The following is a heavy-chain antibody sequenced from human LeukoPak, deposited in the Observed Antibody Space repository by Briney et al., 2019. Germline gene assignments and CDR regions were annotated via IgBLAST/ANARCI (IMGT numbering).Heavy chain of an antibody. CDR2: IDPRGGST. J-gene: IGHJ4*02. V-gene: IGHV1-46*01. CDR3: ARDYYGSRTYYYYYFDY. Sequence: ASVKVSCKASGYTFTNYYMHWVRQAPGQGLEWMGIIDPRGGSTNYAQKFQGRVTMTRDTSTSTVYMELSSLRSEDTAVYYCARDYYGSRTYYYYYFDYWGQGTLVTVSS. CDR1: GYTFTNYY. D-gene: IGHD3-10*01.